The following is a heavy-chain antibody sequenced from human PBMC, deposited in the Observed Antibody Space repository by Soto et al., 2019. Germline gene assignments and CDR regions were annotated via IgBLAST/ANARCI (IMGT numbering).Heavy chain of an antibody. J-gene: IGHJ3*01. V-gene: IGHV3-53*01. CDR3: ASWNEREHAYDV. D-gene: IGHD1-1*01. CDR1: GLTVSGKKY. CDR2: LYDVDGS. Sequence: DVQLVESGGGLIQPGESLRLSCAAFGLTVSGKKYVAWVRQAPGKGLEWVSALYDVDGSFYADSVKGRFTTSSDSSKTTVYLPMNGLRPDDTAVYYCASWNEREHAYDVWGQGTTVPVSS.